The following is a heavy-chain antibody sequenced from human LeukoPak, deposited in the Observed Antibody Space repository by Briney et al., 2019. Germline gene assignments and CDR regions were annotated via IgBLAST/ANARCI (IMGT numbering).Heavy chain of an antibody. CDR2: ISYDGSNK. V-gene: IGHV3-30*04. J-gene: IGHJ4*02. CDR1: GFTFSSYA. D-gene: IGHD3-22*01. Sequence: PGGSLRLSCAASGFTFSSYAMHWVRQAPGKGLEWVAVISYDGSNKYYADSVKGRFTISRDNSKNTLYLQMNSLRAEDTAVYYCARDPGDYYDSSGYYPYYFDYWGQGTLVTVSS. CDR3: ARDPGDYYDSSGYYPYYFDY.